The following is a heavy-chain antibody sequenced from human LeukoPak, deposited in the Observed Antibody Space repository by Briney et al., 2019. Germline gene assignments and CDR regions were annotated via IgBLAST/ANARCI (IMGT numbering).Heavy chain of an antibody. V-gene: IGHV1-2*06. D-gene: IGHD3-10*01. CDR2: INPNSGGT. CDR1: GYTFTGYY. Sequence: ASVKVSCKASGYTFTGYYMHWVRQAPGQGLEWMGRINPNSGGTNYAQRFQGRVTMIRDTSISTAYMELSRLRSDDTAVYYCARDHYGYSSGSGFDCWGQGILVTVSS. J-gene: IGHJ4*02. CDR3: ARDHYGYSSGSGFDC.